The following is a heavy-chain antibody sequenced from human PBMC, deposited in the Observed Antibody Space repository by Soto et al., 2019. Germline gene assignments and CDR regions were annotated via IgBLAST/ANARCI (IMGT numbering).Heavy chain of an antibody. D-gene: IGHD3-10*01. J-gene: IGHJ4*02. CDR3: AKDLNGWFGDHSDY. CDR1: GFTFISHG. CDR2: ISYDGSNK. Sequence: PWGSLRLSCAASGFTFISHGMRLFGHSPGKGLEWVAVISYDGSNKYYADSVKGRFTISRDNSKNTLYLQMNSLRAEDTAVYYCAKDLNGWFGDHSDYWGQGTLVTVSS. V-gene: IGHV3-30*18.